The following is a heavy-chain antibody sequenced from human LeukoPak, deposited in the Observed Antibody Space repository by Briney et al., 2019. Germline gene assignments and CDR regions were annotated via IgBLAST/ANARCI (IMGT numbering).Heavy chain of an antibody. CDR1: GFIFSSYW. D-gene: IGHD3-16*02. Sequence: GGSLRLSCAASGFIFSSYWMHWVRQAPGKGLVWVSRINSNGDSTTYADSVKGRFTISRDNSKNTLYLQMNSLRAEDTAVYYCARVATYSYMDWGQGTLVTVSS. J-gene: IGHJ4*02. V-gene: IGHV3-74*01. CDR3: ARVATYSYMD. CDR2: INSNGDST.